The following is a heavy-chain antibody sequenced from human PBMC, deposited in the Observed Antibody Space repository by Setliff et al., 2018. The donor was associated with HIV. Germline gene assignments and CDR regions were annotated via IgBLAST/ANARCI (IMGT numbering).Heavy chain of an antibody. D-gene: IGHD1-1*01. CDR2: INHSGST. Sequence: ASETLSLTCAVYGGSFSGHYWSWIRQPPGKGSEWIGEINHSGSTNYNPSLKSRVTIAVDTSKNQFSLKLSFVTAADTAVYYCAMVIGWNDAGDYWGRGTLVTVSS. CDR3: AMVIGWNDAGDY. CDR1: GGSFSGHY. V-gene: IGHV4-34*01. J-gene: IGHJ4*02.